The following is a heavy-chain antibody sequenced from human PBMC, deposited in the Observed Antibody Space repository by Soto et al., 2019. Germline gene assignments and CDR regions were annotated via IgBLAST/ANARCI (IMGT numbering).Heavy chain of an antibody. Sequence: QVQLVQSGAEEKKPGASVKVSCKASGYTFTGYAMHWVRQAPGQRLEWMGWINAGNGNTKYSQKFQGRVTITRDTSASAAYMELSSLSSEDTAMYYCARAVAVAADFDYWGQGTLVTVSS. CDR2: INAGNGNT. CDR3: ARAVAVAADFDY. V-gene: IGHV1-3*05. CDR1: GYTFTGYA. J-gene: IGHJ4*02. D-gene: IGHD6-19*01.